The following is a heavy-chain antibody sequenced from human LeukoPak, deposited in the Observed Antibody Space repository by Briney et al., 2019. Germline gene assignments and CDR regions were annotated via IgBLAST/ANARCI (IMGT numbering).Heavy chain of an antibody. CDR2: IYYSGST. CDR1: GGSISSYY. J-gene: IGHJ4*02. Sequence: SETLSLTCTVSGGSISSYYWSWIRQPPGKGLEWIGYIYYSGSTNYNPSLKSRVTVSVDTSKNQFSLKLSSVTAADTAVYYCARRYCSGGTCYGDYWGQGTLVTVSS. D-gene: IGHD2-15*01. V-gene: IGHV4-59*08. CDR3: ARRYCSGGTCYGDY.